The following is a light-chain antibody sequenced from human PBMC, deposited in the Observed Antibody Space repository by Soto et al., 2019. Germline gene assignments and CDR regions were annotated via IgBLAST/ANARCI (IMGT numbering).Light chain of an antibody. CDR1: QSIKIN. CDR2: GTS. Sequence: EILMTQSPSTLSVSAGERATLSCRASQSIKINLAWYQQKPGQAPRLLLYGTSSRATGIPERLSGSGSGTDFTLTISRLEPEDFSVYYCQHYGSSRTFGQGTKVDIK. V-gene: IGKV3-20*01. J-gene: IGKJ1*01. CDR3: QHYGSSRT.